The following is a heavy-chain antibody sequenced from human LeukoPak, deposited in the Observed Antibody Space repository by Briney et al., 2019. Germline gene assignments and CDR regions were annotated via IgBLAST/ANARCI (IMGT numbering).Heavy chain of an antibody. J-gene: IGHJ6*02. V-gene: IGHV3-9*01. D-gene: IGHD2-2*01. Sequence: PGGSLRLSCTASGFALDDYVMHWVRHTPGGGLEWVSGISRDSANIGYADSVKGRFTISRDNDKNSLYLQMNSLTTVDTALYYCARDFCTGCNYYFYGMDVWGRGTTVTVSS. CDR1: GFALDDYV. CDR2: ISRDSANI. CDR3: ARDFCTGCNYYFYGMDV.